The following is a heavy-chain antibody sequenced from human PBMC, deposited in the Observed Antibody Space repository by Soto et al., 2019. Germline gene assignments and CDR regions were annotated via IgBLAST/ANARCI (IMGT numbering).Heavy chain of an antibody. D-gene: IGHD7-27*01. CDR2: IYYTGST. V-gene: IGHV4-59*01. CDR1: SVSISPYY. CDR3: AGSPNWSSFGF. Sequence: QVQLQESGPGLVKPSATLSLTCTVSSVSISPYYWSWIRQPPGKGLAWIGYIYYTGSTNYNPSHKTRVAISMHTSKNPFSLNLSSVTAADTAVDYCAGSPNWSSFGFWCLGTLVTVSS. J-gene: IGHJ4*02.